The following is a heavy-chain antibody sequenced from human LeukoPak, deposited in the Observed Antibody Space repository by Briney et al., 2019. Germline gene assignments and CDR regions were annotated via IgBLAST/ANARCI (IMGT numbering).Heavy chain of an antibody. Sequence: GGSLRLSCTTSGFTFGDYAMGWVRQAPGKGLEWVGFIRSKTYGGTTEYAASVKGRFTISRDDSKSIAYLQMNSLRAEDTAVYYCGRGSGYYRVVDYWGQGTLVTVSS. CDR1: GFTFGDYA. J-gene: IGHJ4*02. V-gene: IGHV3-49*04. CDR3: GRGSGYYRVVDY. D-gene: IGHD3-3*01. CDR2: IRSKTYGGTT.